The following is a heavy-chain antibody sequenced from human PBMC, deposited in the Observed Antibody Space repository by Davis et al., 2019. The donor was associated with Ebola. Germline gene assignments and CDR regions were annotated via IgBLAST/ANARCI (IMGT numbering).Heavy chain of an antibody. CDR2: ISPTSTYI. D-gene: IGHD6-19*01. J-gene: IGHJ6*02. V-gene: IGHV3-21*01. CDR1: GFTVSSAW. CDR3: ARADALAGNKDSYYGLDV. Sequence: GESLKISCAGTGFTVSSAWMNWVRQAPGRGLEWVSSISPTSTYIYSAVSLRGRFTISRDNAKNSLFLQLNNLRAEDTAVYYCARADALAGNKDSYYGLDVWGQGTTVTVSS.